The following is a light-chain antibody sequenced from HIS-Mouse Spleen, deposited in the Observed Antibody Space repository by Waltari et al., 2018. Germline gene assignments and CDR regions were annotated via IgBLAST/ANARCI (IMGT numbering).Light chain of an antibody. CDR3: QQYDNLLT. CDR1: QDISNY. Sequence: DIHMTQSPSSLSASVGDRVTITCQASQDISNYLNWYQQKPGKAPKLLFYDASNLETGVPSRFSGSGSGTDFTFTISSLQTEDIATYYCQQYDNLLTFGGGTKVEIK. V-gene: IGKV1-33*01. J-gene: IGKJ4*01. CDR2: DAS.